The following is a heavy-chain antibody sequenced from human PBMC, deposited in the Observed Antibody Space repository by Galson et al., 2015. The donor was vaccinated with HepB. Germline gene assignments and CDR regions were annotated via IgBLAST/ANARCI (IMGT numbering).Heavy chain of an antibody. Sequence: SVKVSCKASGGTFSSYAISWVRQAPGQGLEWMGGIIPIFGTASYAQKFQGRVTITADESTSTAYMELSSLRSEDTAVYYCARLKGNVDNPYYYYGMDVWGQGTTVTVSS. D-gene: IGHD1-1*01. CDR1: GGTFSSYA. CDR2: IIPIFGTA. J-gene: IGHJ6*02. V-gene: IGHV1-69*13. CDR3: ARLKGNVDNPYYYYGMDV.